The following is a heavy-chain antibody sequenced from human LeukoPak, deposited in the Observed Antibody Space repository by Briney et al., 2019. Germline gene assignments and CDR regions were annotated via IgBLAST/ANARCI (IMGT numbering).Heavy chain of an antibody. CDR2: ISWNSGSI. D-gene: IGHD5-24*01. CDR1: GFTFDDYA. V-gene: IGHV3-9*01. J-gene: IGHJ4*02. CDR3: AKDQASGNGYNYQEIDS. Sequence: GGSLRLSCAASGFTFDDYAMHWVRQAPGKGLEWVSGISWNSGSIGYADSVKGRFTISRDNAKNSLYLQMNSLRAEDTALYYCAKDQASGNGYNYQEIDSWGQETLVTVSS.